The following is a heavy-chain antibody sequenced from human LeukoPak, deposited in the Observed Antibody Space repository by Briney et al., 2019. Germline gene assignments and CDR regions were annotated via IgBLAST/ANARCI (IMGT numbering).Heavy chain of an antibody. CDR2: INAGNGNT. CDR1: GYTFTSSA. V-gene: IGHV1-3*01. D-gene: IGHD1-26*01. Sequence: GASVKVSCKASGYTFTSSAVHWVRQAPGQGLEWMGWINAGNGNTKYSQKFQGRVTITRDTSASTAYMELSSLRPEDTAVYYCAMNAEWELPIYYYGMDVWGQGTTVTVSS. J-gene: IGHJ6*02. CDR3: AMNAEWELPIYYYGMDV.